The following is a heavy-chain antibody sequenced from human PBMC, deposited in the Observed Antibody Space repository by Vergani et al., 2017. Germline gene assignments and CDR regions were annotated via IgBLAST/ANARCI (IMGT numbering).Heavy chain of an antibody. Sequence: QLQLQESGPGLVKPSETLSLTCTVSGGSISSSSYYWGWIRQPPGKGLEWIGSIYYSWSTYYNPSLKSRVTISVDTSKNQFSLKLSSVTAADTAVYYCARDPNYYGSGGGDYWGQGTLVTVSS. J-gene: IGHJ4*02. CDR1: GGSISSSSYY. V-gene: IGHV4-39*07. D-gene: IGHD3-10*01. CDR3: ARDPNYYGSGGGDY. CDR2: IYYSWST.